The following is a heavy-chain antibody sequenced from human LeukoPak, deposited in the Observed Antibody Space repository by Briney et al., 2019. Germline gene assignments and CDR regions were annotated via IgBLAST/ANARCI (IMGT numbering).Heavy chain of an antibody. CDR2: ISGDESST. J-gene: IGHJ4*02. V-gene: IGHV3-74*01. CDR3: AREGGSFLRYFDS. D-gene: IGHD1-26*01. Sequence: GGSLRLSCAASDFTFSSYWMHWVRQAPGEGLVWVSRISGDESSTNYADFVKGRFTISRDNARNTLFLQMNSLRAEDTAVYYCAREGGSFLRYFDSWGQGTLVIVSS. CDR1: DFTFSSYW.